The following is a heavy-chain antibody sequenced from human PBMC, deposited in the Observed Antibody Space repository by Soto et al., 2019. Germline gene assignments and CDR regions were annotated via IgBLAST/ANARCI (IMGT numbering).Heavy chain of an antibody. CDR1: DGSITNYY. CDR3: VKHRDCAGDTCYSGEFDS. J-gene: IGHJ5*01. V-gene: IGHV4-59*08. D-gene: IGHD2-15*01. Sequence: PSETLSLTCTVSDGSITNYYWSWIRQPPGKGLEWIGYIYYNGRTSYNPSLKSRVTISVDTSNNQFSLKLNSVTAADTAIYYCVKHRDCAGDTCYSGEFDSWGQGTLVTVSS. CDR2: IYYNGRT.